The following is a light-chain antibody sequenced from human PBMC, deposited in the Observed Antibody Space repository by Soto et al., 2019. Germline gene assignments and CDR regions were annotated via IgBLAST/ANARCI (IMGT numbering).Light chain of an antibody. CDR3: TAYTRSSTYV. V-gene: IGLV2-14*01. Sequence: QSALTQPASVSGSPGQSITISCTGTSSDVGAYNYVSWYQQHPGKAPKLMIYEVSNRPSGGSNRFSGSKPGNTASLTISGLQAEDEADYYCTAYTRSSTYVFGTGTQLTV. CDR1: SSDVGAYNY. CDR2: EVS. J-gene: IGLJ1*01.